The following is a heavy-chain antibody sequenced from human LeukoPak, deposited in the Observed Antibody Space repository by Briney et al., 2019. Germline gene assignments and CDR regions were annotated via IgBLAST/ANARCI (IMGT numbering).Heavy chain of an antibody. V-gene: IGHV4-34*01. CDR3: ARHLDSSGYDAFDI. CDR2: INHSGST. CDR1: GGSFNPYY. Sequence: SETLSLTCAVYGGSFNPYYWSWIRQPPGKGLEWIGEINHSGSTNYNPSLKSRVTISVDTSKNQFSLKLSSVTAADTAVYYCARHLDSSGYDAFDIWGQGTMVTVSS. D-gene: IGHD3-22*01. J-gene: IGHJ3*02.